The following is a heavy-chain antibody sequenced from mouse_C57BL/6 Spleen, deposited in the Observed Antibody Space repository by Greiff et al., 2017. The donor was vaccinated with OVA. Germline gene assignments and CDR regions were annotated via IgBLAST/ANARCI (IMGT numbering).Heavy chain of an antibody. CDR3: ARDPRYGSFWYFDV. CDR2: ISSGSSTS. V-gene: IGHV5-17*01. J-gene: IGHJ1*03. D-gene: IGHD1-1*01. CDR1: GFTFSDYG. Sequence: DVMLVESGGGLVKPGGSLKLSCAASGFTFSDYGMHWVRQAPEKGLEWVAYISSGSSTSYYAYTVKGRFTISRDNAKNTLFLQMTSLRSEDTAMYYCARDPRYGSFWYFDVWGTGATVTVSS.